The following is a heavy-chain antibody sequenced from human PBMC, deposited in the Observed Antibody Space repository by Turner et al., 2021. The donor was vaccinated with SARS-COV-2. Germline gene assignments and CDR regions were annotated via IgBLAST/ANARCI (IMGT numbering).Heavy chain of an antibody. CDR2: VGTAGDT. J-gene: IGHJ5*02. CDR1: GFTFSNYD. V-gene: IGHV3-13*04. D-gene: IGHD3-10*01. Sequence: EVQLVESRGCLVQSGGSLRLSCLASGFTFSNYDMHWVRQATGKGREWVAAVGTAGDTYCPGSVKGRYTITRENGKNTLYLQMNSLRDGDAAVYYCGRAKFRGLISWFDPWGQGTLVTVSS. CDR3: GRAKFRGLISWFDP.